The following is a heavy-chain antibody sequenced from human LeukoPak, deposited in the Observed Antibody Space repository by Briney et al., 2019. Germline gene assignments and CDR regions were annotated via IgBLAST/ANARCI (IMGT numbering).Heavy chain of an antibody. J-gene: IGHJ6*03. V-gene: IGHV1-69*01. CDR1: GGTFSSYA. CDR3: ARDRTVGGSWGYYYYYMDV. D-gene: IGHD3-16*01. Sequence: SVRVSCKASGGTFSSYAISWVRQAPGQGLEWMGGIIPIFGTANYAQKFQGRVTITVDESTSTAYMELSSLRSEDTAVYYCARDRTVGGSWGYYYYYMDVWGKGTTVTVSS. CDR2: IIPIFGTA.